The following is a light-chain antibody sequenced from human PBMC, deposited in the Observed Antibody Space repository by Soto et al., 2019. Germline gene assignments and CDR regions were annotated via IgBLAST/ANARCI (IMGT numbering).Light chain of an antibody. CDR3: CSYAGSSTFYV. J-gene: IGLJ1*01. V-gene: IGLV2-23*01. CDR2: EGS. Sequence: QSALTQPASVSGCPGQSITISCTGTSSDVGTYNLVSWYQQNPGKAPKLMIYEGSKRPSGVSNRFSGSKSGNTASLTISGLQAEDEADYYCCSYAGSSTFYVFGSGTKVTVL. CDR1: SSDVGTYNL.